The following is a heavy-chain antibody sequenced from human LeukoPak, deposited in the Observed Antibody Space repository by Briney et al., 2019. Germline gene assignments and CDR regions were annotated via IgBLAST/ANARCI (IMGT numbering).Heavy chain of an antibody. Sequence: GGSLRLSCAASGFTFSNAWMNWVRQAPGKGLEWVGRIKSKTDGGTTDYAAPVKGRFTISRDDSKNTLYLQMNSLKTEDTAVYYCTTEQQLVVRANDYWGQGTLVTVSS. D-gene: IGHD6-13*01. V-gene: IGHV3-15*07. CDR3: TTEQQLVVRANDY. CDR1: GFTFSNAW. CDR2: IKSKTDGGTT. J-gene: IGHJ4*02.